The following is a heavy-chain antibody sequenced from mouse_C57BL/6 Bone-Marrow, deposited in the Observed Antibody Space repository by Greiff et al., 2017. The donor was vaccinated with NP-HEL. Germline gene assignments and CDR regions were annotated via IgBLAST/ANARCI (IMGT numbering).Heavy chain of an antibody. Sequence: QVQLKESGAELVMPGASVKLSCKASGYTFTSYWMHWVKQRPGQGLEWIGEIDPSDSYTNYNQKFKGKSTLTVDKSSSTAYMQLSSLTSEDSAVYYCARSGATYFDYWGQGTTLTVSS. V-gene: IGHV1-69*01. CDR2: IDPSDSYT. J-gene: IGHJ2*01. CDR3: ARSGATYFDY. CDR1: GYTFTSYW. D-gene: IGHD3-1*01.